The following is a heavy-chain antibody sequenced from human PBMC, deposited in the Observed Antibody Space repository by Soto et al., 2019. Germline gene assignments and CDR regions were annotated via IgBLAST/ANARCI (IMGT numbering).Heavy chain of an antibody. CDR2: VDPNSGGT. Sequence: QVQLVQSGAEVKKPGASVKVSCRPSGYTFTAYYIHWERQAPGQGLEWMGWVDPNSGGTRDAQNFQCRVTMTRDTSTSTVYMELNWLRSDDTALYCGARDNYGPLDYWGQGTRVTVSS. V-gene: IGHV1-2*02. CDR3: ARDNYGPLDY. D-gene: IGHD3-10*01. CDR1: GYTFTAYY. J-gene: IGHJ4*02.